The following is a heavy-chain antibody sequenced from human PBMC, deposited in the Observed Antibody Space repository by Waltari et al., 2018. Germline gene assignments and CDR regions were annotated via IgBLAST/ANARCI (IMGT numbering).Heavy chain of an antibody. Sequence: QVQLVQSGAEVKKPGSSVKVYCKASGGTVSCYPISWVRQAPGQGLEWMGGIIPIFGTANYAQKFQGRVTITADESTSTAYKELSSLRSEDTAVYYCARKPSGSSSYFDYWGQGTLVTVSS. CDR3: ARKPSGSSSYFDY. CDR2: IIPIFGTA. J-gene: IGHJ4*02. V-gene: IGHV1-69*12. CDR1: GGTVSCYP. D-gene: IGHD3-10*01.